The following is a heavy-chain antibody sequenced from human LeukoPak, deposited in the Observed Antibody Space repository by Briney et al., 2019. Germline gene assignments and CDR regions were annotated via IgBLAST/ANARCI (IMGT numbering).Heavy chain of an antibody. D-gene: IGHD3-10*01. CDR1: GFTFSSYG. CDR3: ARDRDYYGTFYYFDY. J-gene: IGHJ4*02. CDR2: IWYDGSNK. V-gene: IGHV3-33*01. Sequence: GGSLRLSCAASGFTFSSYGMPWVRQAPGKGLEWVAVIWYDGSNKYYADSVKGRFTISRDNSKNTLYLQMNSLRAEDTAVYYCARDRDYYGTFYYFDYWGQGTLVTVSS.